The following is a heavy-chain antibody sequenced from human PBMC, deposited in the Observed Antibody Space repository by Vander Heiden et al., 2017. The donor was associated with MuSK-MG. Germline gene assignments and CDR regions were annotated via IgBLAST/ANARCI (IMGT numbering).Heavy chain of an antibody. CDR2: ISSSSSYI. CDR3: ARRNDHWYFDL. CDR1: GFTFSSYN. J-gene: IGHJ2*01. V-gene: IGHV3-21*01. D-gene: IGHD1-1*01. Sequence: EVQLVESGGGLVKPGGSLSLSCAASGFTFSSYNMNWVRQTPGKGLEWVSSISSSSSYIYSADSLKGRFTISRDNAKNSLYLQMNSLSAEDTAVYYCARRNDHWYFDLWGRGTLVTVSS.